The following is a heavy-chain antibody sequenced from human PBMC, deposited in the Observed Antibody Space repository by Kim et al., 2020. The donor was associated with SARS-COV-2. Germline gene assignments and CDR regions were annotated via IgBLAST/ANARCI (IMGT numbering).Heavy chain of an antibody. CDR2: ISSSSSYI. J-gene: IGHJ4*02. D-gene: IGHD3-22*01. CDR1: GFTFSSYS. Sequence: GGSLRLSCAASGFTFSSYSMNWVRQAPGKGLEWVSSISSSSSYIYYADSVKGRFTISRDNAKNSLYLQMNSLRAEDTAVYYCARDEYPYDSSGSAHWGQGTLVTVSS. V-gene: IGHV3-21*01. CDR3: ARDEYPYDSSGSAH.